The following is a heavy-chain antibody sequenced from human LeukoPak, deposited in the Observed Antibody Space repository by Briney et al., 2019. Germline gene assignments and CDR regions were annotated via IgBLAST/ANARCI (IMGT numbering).Heavy chain of an antibody. V-gene: IGHV3-72*01. Sequence: GGSLRLSCAASGFTFSDHYMDWVRQAPGKGLEWVGRTRNKASSYTTEYAASVKGRFTISRDDSKNSLYLQMNSLKTEDTAVYYCARASYYYDSSGYLVYFDYWGQGTLVTVSS. CDR3: ARASYYYDSSGYLVYFDY. CDR1: GFTFSDHY. CDR2: TRNKASSYTT. J-gene: IGHJ4*02. D-gene: IGHD3-22*01.